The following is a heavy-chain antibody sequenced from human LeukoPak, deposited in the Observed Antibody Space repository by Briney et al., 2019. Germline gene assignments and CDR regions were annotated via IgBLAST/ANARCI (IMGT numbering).Heavy chain of an antibody. CDR2: ISYDGSNK. CDR3: AKVDLRGYSYGYMDY. CDR1: GFTFSSYG. Sequence: GGSLRLSCAASGFTFSSYGMHWVRQAPGKGLEWVAVISYDGSNKYYADSVKGRFTISRDNSKNTLYLQINSLRAEDTAVYYCAKVDLRGYSYGYMDYWGQGTLVTVSS. J-gene: IGHJ4*02. V-gene: IGHV3-30*18. D-gene: IGHD5-18*01.